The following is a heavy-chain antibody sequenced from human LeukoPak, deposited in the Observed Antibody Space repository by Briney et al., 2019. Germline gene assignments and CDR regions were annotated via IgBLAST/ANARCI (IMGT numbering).Heavy chain of an antibody. V-gene: IGHV1-18*01. D-gene: IGHD2-8*01. J-gene: IGHJ3*02. CDR2: ISAYNGNT. CDR3: AREGVVQLVYGSRRMAFDI. Sequence: ASVKVSCKASGYTFTSYGISWVRQAPGQGLEWMGWISAYNGNTNYAQKLQGRVTMTTDTSTSTAYMELRSLRSDDTAVYYCAREGVVQLVYGSRRMAFDIWGQGTMVTVS. CDR1: GYTFTSYG.